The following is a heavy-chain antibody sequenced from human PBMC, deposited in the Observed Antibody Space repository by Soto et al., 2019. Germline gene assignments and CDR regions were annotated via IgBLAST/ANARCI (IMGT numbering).Heavy chain of an antibody. CDR3: ARGGYYDSSGYYPSGYYGMDV. V-gene: IGHV3-30-3*01. J-gene: IGHJ6*02. CDR1: GFTFRSYA. Sequence: GGSLRLSCVASGFTFRSYAMSWVRQAPGKGLEWVAVISYDGSNKYYADSVKGRFTISRDNSKNTLYLQMNSLRAEDTAVYYCARGGYYDSSGYYPSGYYGMDVWGQGTTVTVSS. D-gene: IGHD3-22*01. CDR2: ISYDGSNK.